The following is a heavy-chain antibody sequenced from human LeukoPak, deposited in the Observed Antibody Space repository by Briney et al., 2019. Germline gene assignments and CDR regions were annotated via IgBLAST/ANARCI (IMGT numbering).Heavy chain of an antibody. Sequence: GASVKVSCKASGYTFTSYGISWVRQAPGQGLEWMRWISAYNGNTKYVQKLQGRVTMTTDSSTSTAYMELRSLTSDDTAVYYCARWYCGGGSCYSYYYGMDVWGQGTTVTVSS. V-gene: IGHV1-18*01. CDR2: ISAYNGNT. CDR3: ARWYCGGGSCYSYYYGMDV. CDR1: GYTFTSYG. J-gene: IGHJ6*02. D-gene: IGHD2-15*01.